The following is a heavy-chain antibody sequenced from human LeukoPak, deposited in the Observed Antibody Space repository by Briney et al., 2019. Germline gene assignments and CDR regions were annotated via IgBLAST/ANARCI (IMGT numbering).Heavy chain of an antibody. V-gene: IGHV6-1*01. J-gene: IGHJ3*02. D-gene: IGHD6-13*01. CDR2: TYYRSKWYN. CDR3: ARDPQQQFDAFDI. Sequence: SQTLSLTCAISGDSVSNTTTAWNWIRQSPSRGLEWLGRTYYRSKWYNDYAVSVKSRITINPDTSKNQFSLQLNSVTPEDTAVYYCARDPQQQFDAFDIWGQGTMVTVSS. CDR1: GDSVSNTTTA.